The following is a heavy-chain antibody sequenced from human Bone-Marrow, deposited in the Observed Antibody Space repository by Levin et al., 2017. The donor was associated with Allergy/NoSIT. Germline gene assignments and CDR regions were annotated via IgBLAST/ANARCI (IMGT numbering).Heavy chain of an antibody. D-gene: IGHD4-17*01. Sequence: PSETLSLTCTVSGASISNNYWSWIRQPPGKRLEWIGYIYNSGSTNYNPSLRSRVTISVDTSKNQFSLKVSSVTAADTAVYYCARGVTTDYWGQGTLVTVSS. CDR3: ARGVTTDY. CDR2: IYNSGST. V-gene: IGHV4-59*01. CDR1: GASISNNY. J-gene: IGHJ4*02.